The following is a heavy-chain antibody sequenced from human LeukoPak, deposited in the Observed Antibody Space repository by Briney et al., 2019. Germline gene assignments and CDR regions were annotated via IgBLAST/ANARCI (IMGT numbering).Heavy chain of an antibody. D-gene: IGHD6-13*01. CDR3: AKDTTGCSSAFDI. J-gene: IGHJ3*02. CDR1: GFTFSSYA. Sequence: GGSLRLSCAASGFTFSSYAMSWVRQAPGKGLEWVSAISASGGNIYYADSVKGRFTISRDNSKNTLYLQMNSLRAEDTAVYYCAKDTTGCSSAFDIWGQGTMVTVSS. V-gene: IGHV3-23*01. CDR2: ISASGGNI.